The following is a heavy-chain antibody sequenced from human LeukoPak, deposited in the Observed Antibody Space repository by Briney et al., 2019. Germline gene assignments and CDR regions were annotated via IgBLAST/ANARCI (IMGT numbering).Heavy chain of an antibody. V-gene: IGHV3-33*06. Sequence: GGSLRLSCAASGFTFSSYGMHWVRQAPGKGLEWVAVIWYDGSNKYYADSVKGRFTISRDNSKNTLYLQMNSLRAEDTAVYYCAKDSDKDDYGDYWGQGTLVTVSS. J-gene: IGHJ4*02. CDR1: GFTFSSYG. CDR2: IWYDGSNK. CDR3: AKDSDKDDYGDY. D-gene: IGHD5-24*01.